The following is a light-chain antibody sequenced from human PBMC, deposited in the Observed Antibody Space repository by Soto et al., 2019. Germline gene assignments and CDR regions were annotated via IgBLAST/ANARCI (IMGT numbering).Light chain of an antibody. CDR3: QQRSNWPT. V-gene: IGKV3-11*01. CDR1: QSVSSY. J-gene: IGKJ4*01. Sequence: EIVLTQSPATLSLSPGERATLSCRASQSVSSYLAWYQQKPGQAPRLLIYDASNRATGIPARFSGSGSGTDFTLTISSLEPEDFAVYYCQQRSNWPTCGGGNKGDIK. CDR2: DAS.